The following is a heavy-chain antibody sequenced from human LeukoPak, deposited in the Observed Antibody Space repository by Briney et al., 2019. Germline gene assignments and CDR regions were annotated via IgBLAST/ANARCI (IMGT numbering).Heavy chain of an antibody. CDR1: GGSISSYY. V-gene: IGHV4-4*07. D-gene: IGHD5-24*01. CDR3: AREPEMATIGHNWFDP. Sequence: SETLSLTCTVSGGSISSYYWSWIRQPAGKGLEWIGRIYTSGSTNYNPSLKSRVTMSVDTSKNQFSLKLSSVTAADTAVHYCAREPEMATIGHNWFDPWGQGTLVTVSS. J-gene: IGHJ5*02. CDR2: IYTSGST.